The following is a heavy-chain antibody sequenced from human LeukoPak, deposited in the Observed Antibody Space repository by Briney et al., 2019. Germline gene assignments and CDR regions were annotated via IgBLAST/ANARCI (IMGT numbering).Heavy chain of an antibody. Sequence: GGSLRLSCTASGFTFSGYSMNWIRQAPGKGLVWVSRINSDGSSTSYADSVKGRFTISRDNAKNTLYLQMNSLRAEDTAVYYCARALHYYDSTYPDYWGQGTLVTVSS. J-gene: IGHJ4*02. D-gene: IGHD3-22*01. CDR1: GFTFSGYS. V-gene: IGHV3-74*01. CDR3: ARALHYYDSTYPDY. CDR2: INSDGSST.